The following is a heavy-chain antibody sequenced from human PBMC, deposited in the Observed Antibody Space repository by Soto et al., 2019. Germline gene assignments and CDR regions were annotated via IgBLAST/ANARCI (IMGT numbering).Heavy chain of an antibody. D-gene: IGHD3-10*01. CDR3: AKTMAEAIAGGAFDI. Sequence: QLLESGEGLVQPGGSLRLSCAASGFTFSSYGMSWVRQAPGKGLEWVSAISGSGGRTDYADSVKGRFTISRDNSKNTLYVQMNSLRAEDTAAYYCAKTMAEAIAGGAFDIWGQGTMVTVSS. CDR1: GFTFSSYG. J-gene: IGHJ3*02. V-gene: IGHV3-23*01. CDR2: ISGSGGRT.